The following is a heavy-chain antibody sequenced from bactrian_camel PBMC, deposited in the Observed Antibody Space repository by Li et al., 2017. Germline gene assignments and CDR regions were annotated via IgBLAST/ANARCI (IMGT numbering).Heavy chain of an antibody. CDR3: AIDAVPTGWCHPTAITEHSD. J-gene: IGHJ4*01. Sequence: DVQLVESGGGLVQPGGSLRLSCTASGFTFSSYDMSWVRQAPGKGLEWVSTIISGGGTTYYADSVKGRFTISRGNAKNTLYLQMNSLKPGDTAMYFCAIDAVPTGWCHPTAITEHSDSGQGTQVTVS. V-gene: IGHV3S40*01. CDR2: IISGGGTT. CDR1: GFTFSSYD. D-gene: IGHD5*01.